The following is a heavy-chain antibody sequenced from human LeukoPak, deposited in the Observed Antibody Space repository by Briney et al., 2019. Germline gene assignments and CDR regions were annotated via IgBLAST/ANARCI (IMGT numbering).Heavy chain of an antibody. V-gene: IGHV1-69*06. J-gene: IGHJ6*03. CDR2: IIPIFGTA. Sequence: ASVKVSCKASGGTFSSYAISWVRQAPGQGLEWMGGIIPIFGTANYAQKFQGRVTITADKSTSTAYMELSSLRSEDTAVYYCARSGYSYGSPLGYYYYYMDVWGKGTTVTVSS. D-gene: IGHD5-18*01. CDR1: GGTFSSYA. CDR3: ARSGYSYGSPLGYYYYYMDV.